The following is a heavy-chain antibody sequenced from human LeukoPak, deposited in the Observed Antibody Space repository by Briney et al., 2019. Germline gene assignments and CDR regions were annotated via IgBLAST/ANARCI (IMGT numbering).Heavy chain of an antibody. CDR2: ISSSSADI. Sequence: GGSLRLSCTSSEFSISLYSMNWVRQAPGKGLEWVSCISSSSADIYYADSVKGRFTISRDNSKNTLYLQMNSLRAEDTAVYYCAKPARTDYTDYWGQGTLVTVSS. CDR1: EFSISLYS. CDR3: AKPARTDYTDY. J-gene: IGHJ4*02. V-gene: IGHV3-21*04. D-gene: IGHD1-14*01.